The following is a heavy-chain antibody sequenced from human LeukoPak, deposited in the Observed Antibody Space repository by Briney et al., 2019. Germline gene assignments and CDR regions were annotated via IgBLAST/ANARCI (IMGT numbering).Heavy chain of an antibody. CDR1: GFTFDDYA. CDR3: AKDISYGSGSSLDY. CDR2: ISWDGGST. V-gene: IGHV3-43D*04. J-gene: IGHJ4*02. D-gene: IGHD3-10*01. Sequence: GGSLRLSCAASGFTFDDYAMHWARQAPGKGLEWVSLISWDGGSTYYADSVKGRFTISRDNSKNSLYLQMNSLRAEDTALYYCAKDISYGSGSSLDYWGQGTLVTVSS.